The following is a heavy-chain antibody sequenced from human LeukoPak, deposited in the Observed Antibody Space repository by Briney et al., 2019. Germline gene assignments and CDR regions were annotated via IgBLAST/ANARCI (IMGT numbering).Heavy chain of an antibody. D-gene: IGHD2-2*03. V-gene: IGHV3-23*01. J-gene: IGHJ3*02. Sequence: GGSLRLSCAASGFSFGTHAMDWVRQAPGKGLEWVSAISTGGERTFYTDSVKGRFTISRDNSKNTLHLQMNSLRAEDTAVYYCARDGYCSSSSCPQGSAFDIWGQGTMVTVSS. CDR2: ISTGGERT. CDR1: GFSFGTHA. CDR3: ARDGYCSSSSCPQGSAFDI.